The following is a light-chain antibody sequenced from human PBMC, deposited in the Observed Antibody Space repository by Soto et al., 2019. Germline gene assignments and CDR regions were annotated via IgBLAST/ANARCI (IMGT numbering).Light chain of an antibody. CDR2: GAS. CDR3: QQDSSWPLT. V-gene: IGKV3-15*01. Sequence: EILMTQSPSTLSVSPGERVTLSCRASQDIRSSLAWYQQKPGQAPRLLIYGASIRATGVPATFRGSGSGTEFTLSISSLQSEHLGVYYCQQDSSWPLTFGGGTKVDIK. CDR1: QDIRSS. J-gene: IGKJ4*01.